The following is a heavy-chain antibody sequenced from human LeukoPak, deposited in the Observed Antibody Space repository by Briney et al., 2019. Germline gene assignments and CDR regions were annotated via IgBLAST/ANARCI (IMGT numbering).Heavy chain of an antibody. J-gene: IGHJ4*02. CDR2: ISNSGSTK. CDR3: ARDFRGGKSRSPDC. Sequence: GGSLRLSCAASGFTFSSYEMNWVRQAPGKGLEWVSYISNSGSTKYYADSVKGRFTISRDNAKNLLHLQMNSLRVEDTAVYYCARDFRGGKSRSPDCWGQGTLVIVSS. V-gene: IGHV3-48*03. D-gene: IGHD4-23*01. CDR1: GFTFSSYE.